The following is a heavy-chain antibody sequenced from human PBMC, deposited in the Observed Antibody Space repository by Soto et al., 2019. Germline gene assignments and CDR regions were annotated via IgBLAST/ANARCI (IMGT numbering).Heavy chain of an antibody. D-gene: IGHD2-2*01. V-gene: IGHV1-2*04. CDR2: INPNSGGT. CDR3: ARGFCSSTSCYEGHRECMDV. J-gene: IGHJ6*03. CDR1: GYTFTGYY. Sequence: AASVKVSCKASGYTFTGYYMHWVRQAPGQGLEWMGWINPNSGGTNYAQKFQGWVTMTRDTSISTAYMELSRLRSDDTAEYYCARGFCSSTSCYEGHRECMDVWGKGTTVTVSS.